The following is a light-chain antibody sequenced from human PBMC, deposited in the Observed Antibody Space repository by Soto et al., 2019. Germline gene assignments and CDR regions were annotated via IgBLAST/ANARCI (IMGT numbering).Light chain of an antibody. Sequence: EILLTQSPATLSLSPGERATLSCRSSQSVSSYLALYQQRPCQAPMLLIFDASTRATGIPARFSGSGSGTDFTLTISGLEPEDCAVYYCQQRSNWLTFGGGTKVEIK. CDR1: QSVSSY. CDR3: QQRSNWLT. J-gene: IGKJ4*01. V-gene: IGKV3-11*01. CDR2: DAS.